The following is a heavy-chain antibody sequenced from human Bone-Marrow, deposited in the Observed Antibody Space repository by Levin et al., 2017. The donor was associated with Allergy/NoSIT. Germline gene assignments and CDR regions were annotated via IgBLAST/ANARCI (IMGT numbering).Heavy chain of an antibody. CDR2: ISGSGDST. V-gene: IGHV3-23*01. D-gene: IGHD3-3*02. J-gene: IGHJ4*02. CDR1: GFTFSNYA. Sequence: PGGSLRLSCAASGFTFSNYAISWVRQAPGKGLEWVSAISGSGDSTYYTDSVKGRFTISRDNSKNTVYLQLNSLRAEDTALYYCASRGPLPNGHLYYFDYWGQGTLVTVSS. CDR3: ASRGPLPNGHLYYFDY.